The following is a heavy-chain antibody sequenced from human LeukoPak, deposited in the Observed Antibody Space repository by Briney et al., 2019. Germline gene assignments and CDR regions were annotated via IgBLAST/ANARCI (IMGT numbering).Heavy chain of an antibody. V-gene: IGHV3-23*01. CDR3: ARAFGVTTHFDY. CDR2: MTGGGAT. J-gene: IGHJ4*02. D-gene: IGHD4-17*01. Sequence: GGSLRLSCVGSGFSFNKYAASWVRQAPGKGLEWVAGMTGGGATYHADSVKGRFVISRDNSKNTLYLQMNSLRAEDTAVYYCARAFGVTTHFDYWGQGTLVTVSS. CDR1: GFSFNKYA.